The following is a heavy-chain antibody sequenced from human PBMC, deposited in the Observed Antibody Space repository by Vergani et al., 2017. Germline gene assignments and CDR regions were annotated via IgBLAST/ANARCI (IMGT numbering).Heavy chain of an antibody. CDR3: AKDSRAVAGPFDY. J-gene: IGHJ4*02. CDR1: GFTFDDYD. Sequence: EVQLVESGGGLVQPGRSLRLSCAASGFTFDDYDMHWVRQAPGTGLEWVSGISWNSGSIGYADSVKGRFTISRDNAKNSLYLQMNSLRAEDTALYYCAKDSRAVAGPFDYWGQGTLVTVSS. CDR2: ISWNSGSI. V-gene: IGHV3-9*01. D-gene: IGHD6-19*01.